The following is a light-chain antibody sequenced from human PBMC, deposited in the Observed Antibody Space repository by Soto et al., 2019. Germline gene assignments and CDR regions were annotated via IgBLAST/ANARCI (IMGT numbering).Light chain of an antibody. Sequence: EMVMTQSPATLSVSPGERATVSCRASQSVGCNLAWYQQIPGLAPRLLILGASTRATGIPARFSGSGSGTEFTLSIGSLQSEDFAVYYCQQYNDWPPTFGQGTKVDI. CDR3: QQYNDWPPT. V-gene: IGKV3-15*01. CDR1: QSVGCN. J-gene: IGKJ1*01. CDR2: GAS.